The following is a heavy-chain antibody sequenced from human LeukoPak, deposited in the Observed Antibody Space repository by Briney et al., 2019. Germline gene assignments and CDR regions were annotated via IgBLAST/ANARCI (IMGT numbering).Heavy chain of an antibody. D-gene: IGHD3-16*01. CDR1: GFTFDDYA. CDR2: ISWNSGSI. V-gene: IGHV3-9*01. CDR3: MRGGGGY. J-gene: IGHJ4*02. Sequence: GGSLRLSCAASGFTFDDYAMHWVRQAPGKGLEWVSGISWNSGSIGYADSVKGRFTISRDSAKNSLNLQMNSLRAEDTALYYCMRGGGGYWGQGSLVTVSS.